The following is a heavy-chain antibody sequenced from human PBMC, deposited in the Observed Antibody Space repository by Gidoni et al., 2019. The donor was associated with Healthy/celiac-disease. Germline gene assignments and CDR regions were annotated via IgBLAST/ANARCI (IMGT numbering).Heavy chain of an antibody. CDR2: IYWDDDK. D-gene: IGHD3-10*01. J-gene: IGHJ3*02. Sequence: QITLKESGPTLVKPTQTLTLTCTFSGFSLSTSGVGVGWIRQPPGKALEWLALIYWDDDKRYSPSLKSRLTITKDTSKNQVVLTMTNMDPVDTATYYCAGMSRGSGSYYTDDAFDIWGQGTMVTVSS. V-gene: IGHV2-5*02. CDR1: GFSLSTSGVG. CDR3: AGMSRGSGSYYTDDAFDI.